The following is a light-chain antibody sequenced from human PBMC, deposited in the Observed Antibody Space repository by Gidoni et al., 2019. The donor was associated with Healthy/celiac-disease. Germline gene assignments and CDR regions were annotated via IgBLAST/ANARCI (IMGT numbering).Light chain of an antibody. J-gene: IGKJ4*01. CDR2: WAS. CDR1: QSVLYSSNNKNY. CDR3: HQYYSTPLT. V-gene: IGKV4-1*01. Sequence: DIVMTQSPDSLAVSLGVRSTINCKSSQSVLYSSNNKNYLAWYQQKPGQPPKLLIYWASTRESVVPDRFSGSGSGTDFTLTISSLQAEDVAVYYFHQYYSTPLTFGGGTKVEIK.